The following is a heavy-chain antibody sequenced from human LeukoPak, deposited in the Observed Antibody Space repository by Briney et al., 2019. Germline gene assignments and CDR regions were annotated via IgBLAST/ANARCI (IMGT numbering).Heavy chain of an antibody. V-gene: IGHV1-18*01. CDR1: GYTFTSYG. CDR3: ARDIGYSYGATLPDY. Sequence: ASVKVACKASGYTFTSYGDSWVRQAPGQGLDWIGWISTYNGNIKYGHKVQGRVTMTTDTSTSTAYMELRSLTSDDTAVYFCARDIGYSYGATLPDYWGQGTLVTVSS. D-gene: IGHD5-18*01. CDR2: ISTYNGNI. J-gene: IGHJ4*02.